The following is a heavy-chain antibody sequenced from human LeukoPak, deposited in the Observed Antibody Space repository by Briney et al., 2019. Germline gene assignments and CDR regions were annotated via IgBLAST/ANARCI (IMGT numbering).Heavy chain of an antibody. J-gene: IGHJ4*02. CDR1: GFIFSDAW. CDR3: SKDLPLTRAWALKY. V-gene: IGHV3-15*03. Sequence: PGGSRRLSCTASGFIFSDAWMTWVRQAPGQGPEWVGRIKSKGSGGTTDYASSVKGRFTISRDDSENTLYLQMNSLRTDDTAVYYCSKDLPLTRAWALKYWGQGALVIVSS. CDR2: IKSKGSGGTT. D-gene: IGHD2-2*01.